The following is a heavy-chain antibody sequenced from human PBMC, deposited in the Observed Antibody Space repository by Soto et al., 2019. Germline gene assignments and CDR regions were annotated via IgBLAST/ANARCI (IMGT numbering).Heavy chain of an antibody. V-gene: IGHV3-23*01. CDR2: ISGSGGST. CDR1: GFTFSSYA. J-gene: IGHJ4*02. CDR3: AGRSSSWYFDY. D-gene: IGHD6-13*01. Sequence: EVQLLESGGGLVQPGGSLRLSCAASGFTFSSYAMNWVRQAPGKGLEWVSVISGSGGSTYYADSVKGRFTISRDNSKNTLYLQMNSLRAGDTVVYYCAGRSSSWYFDYWGQGTLVTVSS.